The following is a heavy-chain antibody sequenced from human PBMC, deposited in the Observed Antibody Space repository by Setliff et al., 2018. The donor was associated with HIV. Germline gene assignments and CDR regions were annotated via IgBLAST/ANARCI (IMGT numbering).Heavy chain of an antibody. D-gene: IGHD4-17*01. V-gene: IGHV7-4-1*01. Sequence: ASVKVSCKASGYTFTTFGLSWVQQAPGQGLEWMGWINTETGTPMYAQGFTGRFVFSLDTSISTAYLQIDSLNAEDTAVYYCARYGSDWFFDLWGRGTLVTVSS. CDR1: GYTFTTFG. CDR2: INTETGTP. CDR3: ARYGSDWFFDL. J-gene: IGHJ2*01.